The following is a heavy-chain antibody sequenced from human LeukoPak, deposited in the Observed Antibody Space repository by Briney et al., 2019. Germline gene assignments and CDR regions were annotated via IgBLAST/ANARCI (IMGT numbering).Heavy chain of an antibody. J-gene: IGHJ6*02. Sequence: SETLSLTWTVSGGAISYYYWSWIRQSPGKGLEWIGYIYYSGTTNYNPSLKSRVTISVDTPKNQFSLQLRSVTAADTAVYYCAREDPQTTVPEGMDVWGQGTTVTVSS. CDR2: IYYSGTT. CDR1: GGAISYYY. CDR3: AREDPQTTVPEGMDV. D-gene: IGHD4-17*01. V-gene: IGHV4-59*01.